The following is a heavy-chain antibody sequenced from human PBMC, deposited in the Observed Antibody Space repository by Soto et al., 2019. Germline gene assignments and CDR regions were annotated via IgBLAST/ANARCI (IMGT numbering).Heavy chain of an antibody. CDR3: AKDQGYSTSYYGYVDL. Sequence: EVQLVESGGGLVQPGRSLRLSCAASGFTFDDYAMHWVRQPPGKGLEWVSGITWNSGIIGYADSVKGRFTISRDNAKHSLHLQMNSLRPEDTALYYCAKDQGYSTSYYGYVDLWGRGTLVTVSS. CDR1: GFTFDDYA. D-gene: IGHD6-13*01. CDR2: ITWNSGII. J-gene: IGHJ2*01. V-gene: IGHV3-9*01.